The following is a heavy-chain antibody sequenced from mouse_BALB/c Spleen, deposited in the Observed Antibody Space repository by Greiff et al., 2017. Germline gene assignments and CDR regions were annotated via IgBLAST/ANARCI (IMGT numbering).Heavy chain of an antibody. CDR1: GFTFSSYA. J-gene: IGHJ4*01. V-gene: IGHV5-6-5*01. D-gene: IGHD2-14*01. Sequence: EVQGVESGGGLVKPGGSLKLSCAASGFTFSSYAMSWVRQTPEKRLEWVASISSGGSTYYPDSVKGRFTISRDNARNILYLQMSSLRSEDTAMYYCARGGRYDGYYAMDYWGQGTSVTVSS. CDR3: ARGGRYDGYYAMDY. CDR2: ISSGGST.